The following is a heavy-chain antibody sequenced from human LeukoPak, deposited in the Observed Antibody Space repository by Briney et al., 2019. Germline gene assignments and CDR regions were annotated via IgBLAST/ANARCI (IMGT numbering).Heavy chain of an antibody. Sequence: SETLSLTCAVYGGSFSGYYWSWIRQPPGKGLEWIGEINHSGSTNYNPSLKSRVTISVDTSKSQFSLKLSSVTAADTAVYYCARGQSGRTFDYWGQGTLVTVSS. CDR2: INHSGST. J-gene: IGHJ4*02. V-gene: IGHV4-34*01. CDR1: GGSFSGYY. D-gene: IGHD1/OR15-1a*01. CDR3: ARGQSGRTFDY.